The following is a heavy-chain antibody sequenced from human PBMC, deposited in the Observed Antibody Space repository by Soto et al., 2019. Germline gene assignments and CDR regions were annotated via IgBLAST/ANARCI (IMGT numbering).Heavy chain of an antibody. J-gene: IGHJ4*02. D-gene: IGHD2-2*01. V-gene: IGHV4-59*08. CDR2: IYYSGST. CDR1: GGSISSYY. CDR3: ARHYCSSTSCYAHFDY. Sequence: PSETLSLTCTVSGGSISSYYWSWIRQPPGKGLEWIGYIYYSGSTNYNPSLKSRVTISVDTSKNQFSLKLSSVTAADTAVYYCARHYCSSTSCYAHFDYWGKGTLVTVSS.